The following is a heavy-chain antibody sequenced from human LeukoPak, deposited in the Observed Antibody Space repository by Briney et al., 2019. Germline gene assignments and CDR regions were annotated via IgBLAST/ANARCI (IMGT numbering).Heavy chain of an antibody. Sequence: GASVKVSFKASGYTFTSYGISWVRQAPGQGLEWMGWISAYNGNTNYAQKLQGRVTMTTDTSTSTAYMELRSLRSDDTAVYYCARGAYCSGGSCWGDWFDPWGQGTLVTVSS. CDR1: GYTFTSYG. CDR2: ISAYNGNT. J-gene: IGHJ5*02. V-gene: IGHV1-18*01. D-gene: IGHD2-15*01. CDR3: ARGAYCSGGSCWGDWFDP.